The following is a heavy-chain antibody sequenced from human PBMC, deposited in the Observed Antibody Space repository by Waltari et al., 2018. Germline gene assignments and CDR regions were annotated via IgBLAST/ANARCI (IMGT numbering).Heavy chain of an antibody. J-gene: IGHJ4*02. CDR1: GFTFSSYA. CDR3: AKQPHYDFWSGYLDY. CDR2: ISGSGGST. D-gene: IGHD3-3*01. V-gene: IGHV3-23*01. Sequence: EVQLLESGGGLVQPGGSLRLPCAASGFTFSSYAMSWVRQAPGKGLEWVSAISGSGGSTDYADSVKGRLTIARDNSKNTLYLQMNSLRAEDTAVYYCAKQPHYDFWSGYLDYWGQGTLVTVSS.